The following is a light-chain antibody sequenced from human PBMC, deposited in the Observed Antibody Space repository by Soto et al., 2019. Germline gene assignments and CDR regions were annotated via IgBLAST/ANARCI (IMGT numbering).Light chain of an antibody. CDR2: KAS. CDR1: QSIRSW. J-gene: IGKJ5*01. V-gene: IGKV1-5*03. Sequence: DLQMTQSPSTLSASVGDRVTITCRASQSIRSWLAWYQQKPGKAPKLLMYKASSLQSGVPSRFSGSGSGTEFTLTISGLQPDDFATYYCQQYNTYSITFGQGTRLDIK. CDR3: QQYNTYSIT.